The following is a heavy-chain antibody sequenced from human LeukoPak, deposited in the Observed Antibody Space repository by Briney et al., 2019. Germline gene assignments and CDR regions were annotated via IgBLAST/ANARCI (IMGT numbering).Heavy chain of an antibody. CDR1: GFTFSTYW. CDR2: IKQDGSEK. V-gene: IGHV3-7*04. J-gene: IGHJ4*02. D-gene: IGHD3-10*01. CDR3: AGGISMVRGADY. Sequence: GSLRLSCAASGFTFSTYWMTWVRQAPGKELEWVANIKQDGSEKNYVDSVKGRFAISRDNAKNSLYLQMNTLNADDTAVYFCAGGISMVRGADYWGQGTLVTVSS.